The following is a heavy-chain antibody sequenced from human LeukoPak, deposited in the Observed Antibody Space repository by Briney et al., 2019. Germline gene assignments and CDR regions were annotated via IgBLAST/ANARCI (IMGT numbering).Heavy chain of an antibody. J-gene: IGHJ4*02. Sequence: GGSLRLSCTASGFTFSGYGMHWVRQAPGKGLEWVGVISYDGNAQYYADSVKGRFTISRDNAKNTLYLQMDSLIVEDTAVYYCAKQTTMVRGVIDYWGQGSLVTVSS. D-gene: IGHD3-10*01. CDR3: AKQTTMVRGVIDY. CDR1: GFTFSGYG. V-gene: IGHV3-30*18. CDR2: ISYDGNAQ.